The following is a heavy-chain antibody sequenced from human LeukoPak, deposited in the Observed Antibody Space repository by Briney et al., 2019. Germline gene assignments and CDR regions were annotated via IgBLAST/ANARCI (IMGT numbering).Heavy chain of an antibody. CDR1: GGSISSSSYY. CDR3: ARSYSSGWYRRNWFDP. D-gene: IGHD6-19*01. J-gene: IGHJ5*02. CDR2: IYASGST. V-gene: IGHV4-61*02. Sequence: PSETLSLTCTVSGGSISSSSYYWSWIRQPAGKGLEWIGRIYASGSTNYNPSLKSRVTISVDTSKNQFSLKLSSVTAADTAVYYCARSYSSGWYRRNWFDPWGRGTLVTVSS.